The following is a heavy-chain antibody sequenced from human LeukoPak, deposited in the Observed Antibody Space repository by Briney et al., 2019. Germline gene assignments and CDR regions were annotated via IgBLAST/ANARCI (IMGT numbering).Heavy chain of an antibody. CDR2: ISAYNGNT. CDR1: GYTFTSYG. J-gene: IGHJ4*02. Sequence: GASVKVSCKASGYTFTSYGISWVRQAPGQGLEWMGWISAYNGNTNYAQKLQGRVTMTTDTSTSTAYMELRSLRSDDTAVYYCARVDDIVVVPAAKSFDYWGQGTLVTVSS. V-gene: IGHV1-18*01. CDR3: ARVDDIVVVPAAKSFDY. D-gene: IGHD2-2*01.